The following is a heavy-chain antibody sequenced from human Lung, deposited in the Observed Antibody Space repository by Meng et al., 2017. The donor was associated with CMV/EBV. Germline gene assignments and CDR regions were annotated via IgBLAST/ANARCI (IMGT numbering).Heavy chain of an antibody. D-gene: IGHD1-14*01. J-gene: IGHJ6*02. V-gene: IGHV3-53*01. CDR2: IYTGGSA. CDR1: GFIVSSKY. Sequence: GESXKISCAVSGFIVSSKYMTWVRQTPGKGLEWVSIIYTGGSASYADSVKGRFTISRDNSKNTLYLQMNSLRAEDTAVYYCATQAPPGITDKDYFYYGMDVGXQGTXVTVSS. CDR3: ATQAPPGITDKDYFYYGMDV.